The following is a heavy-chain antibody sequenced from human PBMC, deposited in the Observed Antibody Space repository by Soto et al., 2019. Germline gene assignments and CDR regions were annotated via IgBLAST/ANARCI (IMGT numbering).Heavy chain of an antibody. CDR2: IIPIFGTT. CDR3: ARGVPDNVVLKYFYAMDV. D-gene: IGHD3-16*01. Sequence: QVQLVQSGAEVKKPGSSVKVSCKASGGTFRNYAISWVRQAPGQGLEWMGGIIPIFGTTNYAQTFQGRVTIPADESTSTVYMELSSLRSDDTALYYCARGVPDNVVLKYFYAMDVWGQGTTVTVSS. J-gene: IGHJ6*02. V-gene: IGHV1-69*12. CDR1: GGTFRNYA.